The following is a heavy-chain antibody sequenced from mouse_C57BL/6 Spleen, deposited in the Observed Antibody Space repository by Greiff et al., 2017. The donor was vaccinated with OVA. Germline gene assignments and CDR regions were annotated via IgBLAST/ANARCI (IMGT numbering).Heavy chain of an antibody. V-gene: IGHV1-64*01. CDR1: GYTFTSYW. J-gene: IGHJ4*01. D-gene: IGHD1-1*01. CDR2: IHPNSGST. Sequence: VKLQQPGAELVKPGASVKLSCKASGYTFTSYWMHWVKQRPGQGLEWIGMIHPNSGSTNYNEKFKSKATLTVDKSSSTAYMQLSSLTSEDSAVYYCARIGGSSLYAMDYWGQGTSVTVSS. CDR3: ARIGGSSLYAMDY.